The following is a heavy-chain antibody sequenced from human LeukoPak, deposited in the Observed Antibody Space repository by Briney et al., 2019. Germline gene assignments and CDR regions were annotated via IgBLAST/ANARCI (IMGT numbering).Heavy chain of an antibody. CDR3: ARRGYFDWLFDY. J-gene: IGHJ4*02. Sequence: PSETLSLTCAVYGGSFSGYYWSWIRQPPGKGLEWIGEINHSGSTNYNPSLKSRVTISVDTSKNQFSLKLSSVTAADTAVYYCARRGYFDWLFDYWGQGTLVTVSS. D-gene: IGHD3-9*01. CDR2: INHSGST. V-gene: IGHV4-34*01. CDR1: GGSFSGYY.